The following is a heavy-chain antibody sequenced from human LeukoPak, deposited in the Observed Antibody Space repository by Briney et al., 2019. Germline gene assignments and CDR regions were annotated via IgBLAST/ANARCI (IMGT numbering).Heavy chain of an antibody. CDR2: INPNSGGT. CDR1: GYTFTGYY. D-gene: IGHD3-22*01. CDR3: ARGCYDSSHDAFDI. J-gene: IGHJ3*02. Sequence: ASVMVSCKASGYTFTGYYMHWVRQAPGEGRVWMRWINPNSGGTNYAQKFQGRVTMTRDTSISTAYMELSRLRSDDTAVYYCARGCYDSSHDAFDIWGQGTMVTVSS. V-gene: IGHV1-2*02.